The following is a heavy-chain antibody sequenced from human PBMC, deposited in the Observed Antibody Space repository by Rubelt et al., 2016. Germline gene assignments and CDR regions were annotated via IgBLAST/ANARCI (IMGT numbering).Heavy chain of an antibody. J-gene: IGHJ2*01. CDR2: ISYDGGNK. CDR3: ASDRPKKETYFDL. V-gene: IGHV3-30*19. D-gene: IGHD5-24*01. Sequence: QVQLVESGGGVVQPGRSLRLSCAASGFTFSSYGMHWVRQAPGKGLEWVAVISYDGGNKYYADSVKGRFTISRDNSQNTLYLQMNSLRTEATAVYYCASDRPKKETYFDLWGRGTLVTVSS. CDR1: GFTFSSYG.